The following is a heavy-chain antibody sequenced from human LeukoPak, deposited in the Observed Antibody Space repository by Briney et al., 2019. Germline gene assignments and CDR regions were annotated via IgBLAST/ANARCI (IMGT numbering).Heavy chain of an antibody. D-gene: IGHD5-12*01. CDR2: ISSSSSYI. Sequence: PGGSLRLSCAASGFTFSSYSMNWARQAPGKGLEWVSSISSSSSYIYYADSVKGRFTISRDNAKNSLYLQMNSLRAEDTAVYYCARDPSDSGYDFDYWGQGTLVTVSS. V-gene: IGHV3-21*01. CDR1: GFTFSSYS. J-gene: IGHJ4*02. CDR3: ARDPSDSGYDFDY.